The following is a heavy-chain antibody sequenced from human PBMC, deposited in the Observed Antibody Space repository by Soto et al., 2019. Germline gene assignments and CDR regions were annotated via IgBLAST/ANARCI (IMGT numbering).Heavy chain of an antibody. CDR3: ARINRLYYFDY. Sequence: GGSLRLSCAASGFTFSSYSMNWVRQAPGKGLEWVSYISSSSSTIYYADSVKGRFTISRDNAKNSLYLQMNSLRDDDTAVYYCARINRLYYFDYWGQGTLVTVSS. J-gene: IGHJ4*02. V-gene: IGHV3-48*02. CDR1: GFTFSSYS. CDR2: ISSSSSTI.